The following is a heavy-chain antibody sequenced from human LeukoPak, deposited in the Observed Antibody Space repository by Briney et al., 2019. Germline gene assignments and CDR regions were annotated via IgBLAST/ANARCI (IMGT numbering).Heavy chain of an antibody. CDR3: AKDRGDGYNFYYFDY. CDR2: ISYDGSNK. Sequence: GRSLRLSCAASGFTFSSYAMHWVRQAPGKGLEWVAVISYDGSNKYYADSVKGRFTISRDNSKNTLYLQMNSLRAEDTAVYYCAKDRGDGYNFYYFDYWGQGTLVTVSS. J-gene: IGHJ4*02. CDR1: GFTFSSYA. D-gene: IGHD5-24*01. V-gene: IGHV3-30-3*01.